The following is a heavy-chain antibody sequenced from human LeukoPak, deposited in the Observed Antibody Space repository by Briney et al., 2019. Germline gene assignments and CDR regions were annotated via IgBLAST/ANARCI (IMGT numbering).Heavy chain of an antibody. CDR2: ISYDGSNK. CDR3: VRDRCSTCHYLDC. D-gene: IGHD6-13*01. J-gene: IGHJ4*02. Sequence: SGGSLRLSCAGSGFTFSSYSMHWVRQAPGKGLEWVAVISYDGSNKYYADSVKGRFTISRDTSKNTLYLQMNSLRAEDTAMYYCVRDRCSTCHYLDCWGQGTLVTVSS. V-gene: IGHV3-30-3*01. CDR1: GFTFSSYS.